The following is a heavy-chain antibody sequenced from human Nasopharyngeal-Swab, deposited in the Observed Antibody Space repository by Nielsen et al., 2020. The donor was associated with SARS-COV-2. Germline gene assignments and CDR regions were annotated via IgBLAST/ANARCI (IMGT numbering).Heavy chain of an antibody. J-gene: IGHJ6*02. CDR2: IYYSGST. V-gene: IGHV4-59*13. Sequence: SETLSLTCTVSGGSISSYYWSWIRQPPGKGLEWIGYIYYSGSTNYNPSLKSRVTISVDTSKSQFSLKLSSVTAADTAVYYCATTGYTGYSSGWYNYYYGMDVWGQGTTVTVSS. CDR1: GGSISSYY. CDR3: ATTGYTGYSSGWYNYYYGMDV. D-gene: IGHD6-19*01.